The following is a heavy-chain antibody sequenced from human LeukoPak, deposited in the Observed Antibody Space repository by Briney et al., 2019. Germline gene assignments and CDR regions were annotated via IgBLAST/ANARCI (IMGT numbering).Heavy chain of an antibody. Sequence: GRSLTLSCAASGFTVSHYWITWVRQAPGKGLERVARIKQDGSEKYYVDSVKGRFTISRDNAKNALYLQMNSLRAEDTAVYFCASYRYSSGCYIYWGQGTLVTVSS. V-gene: IGHV3-7*01. CDR1: GFTVSHYW. CDR2: IKQDGSEK. J-gene: IGHJ4*02. CDR3: ASYRYSSGCYIY. D-gene: IGHD6-25*01.